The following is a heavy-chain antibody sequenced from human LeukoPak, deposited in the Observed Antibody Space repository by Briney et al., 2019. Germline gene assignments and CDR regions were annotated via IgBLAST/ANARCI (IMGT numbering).Heavy chain of an antibody. CDR3: ARGGYCSSTSCYRYYYGMDV. V-gene: IGHV3-30*04. CDR2: ISYDGSNK. CDR1: GFTFSSYA. Sequence: GGSLRLSCAASGFTFSSYAMHWVRQAPGKGLEWVAVISYDGSNKYYADSVKGRFTISRDNSKNTLYLQMNSLRAEDTAVYYCARGGYCSSTSCYRYYYGMDVWAKGTTVTVSS. J-gene: IGHJ6*04. D-gene: IGHD2-2*01.